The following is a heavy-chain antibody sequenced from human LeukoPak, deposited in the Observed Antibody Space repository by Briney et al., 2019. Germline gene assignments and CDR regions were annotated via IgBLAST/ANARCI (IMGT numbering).Heavy chain of an antibody. CDR1: GFTFSSYA. CDR3: ARRRDGYNYFDY. J-gene: IGHJ4*02. V-gene: IGHV3-23*01. Sequence: GGSLRLSCAASGFTFSSYAMSWVRQAPGKGLEWVSAISGSGGSTYYADSVKGRFTISRDNSKNTLYLQMNSLRAEDTAVYYCARRRDGYNYFDYWGQGTLVTVSS. D-gene: IGHD5-24*01. CDR2: ISGSGGST.